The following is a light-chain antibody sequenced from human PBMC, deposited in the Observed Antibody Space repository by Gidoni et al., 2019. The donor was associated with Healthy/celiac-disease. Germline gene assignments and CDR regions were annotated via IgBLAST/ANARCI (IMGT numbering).Light chain of an antibody. Sequence: DIQMTQSPSSLSASVGDRVTITCRASQGISNSLAWYQQKPGKAPKLLLYAASRFSGSGSGTDYTLTISSLQPEDFATYYCQQYCSTPLTFGGGTKVEIK. CDR2: AA. CDR3: QQYCSTPLT. J-gene: IGKJ4*01. CDR1: QGISNS. V-gene: IGKV1-NL1*01.